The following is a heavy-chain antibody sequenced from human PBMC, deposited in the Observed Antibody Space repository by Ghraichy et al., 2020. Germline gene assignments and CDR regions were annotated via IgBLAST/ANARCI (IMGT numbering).Heavy chain of an antibody. CDR1: GASISSGSYY. CDR2: INAIGST. CDR3: AREIPYCGGVCNYFDS. Sequence: SETLSLTCTVSGASISSGSYYWSWIRQPAGKGLEWIGRINAIGSTYYNPSLKSRVTISIDTSKNQFSLELSSVTAADTALYYCAREIPYCGGVCNYFDSWVQGTLVSVSS. D-gene: IGHD2-21*02. V-gene: IGHV4-61*02. J-gene: IGHJ4*02.